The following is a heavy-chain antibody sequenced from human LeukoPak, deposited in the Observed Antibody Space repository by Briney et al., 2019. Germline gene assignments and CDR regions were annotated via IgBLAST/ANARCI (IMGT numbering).Heavy chain of an antibody. CDR2: ISSSGSTI. D-gene: IGHD5-12*01. CDR3: AREDIVATFDY. CDR1: GFTFSDYY. J-gene: IGHJ4*02. V-gene: IGHV3-11*04. Sequence: GGSLRLSCAASGFTFSDYYMSWIRQAPGKGLEWVSYISSSGSTIYYADSVRGRFTISRDNAKNSLYLQMNSLRAEDTAVYYCAREDIVATFDYWGQGTLVTVSS.